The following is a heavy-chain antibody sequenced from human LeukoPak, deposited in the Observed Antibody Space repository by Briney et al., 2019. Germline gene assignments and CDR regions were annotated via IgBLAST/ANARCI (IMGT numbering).Heavy chain of an antibody. D-gene: IGHD1-7*01. CDR3: AREWGRDGPTTNAFDI. CDR2: INPSGGST. CDR1: GYTFTSYY. J-gene: IGHJ3*02. Sequence: ASVKVSCKASGYTFTSYYMHWVRQAPGQGLEWMGIINPSGGSTSYAQKFQGRVTMTRDTSTSTVYMELSSLRSEDTAVYYCAREWGRDGPTTNAFDIWGQGTMVTVSS. V-gene: IGHV1-46*01.